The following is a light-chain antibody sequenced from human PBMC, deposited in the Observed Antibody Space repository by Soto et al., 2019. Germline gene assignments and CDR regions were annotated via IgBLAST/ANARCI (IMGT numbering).Light chain of an antibody. CDR1: SSDVGSYNY. V-gene: IGLV2-14*01. J-gene: IGLJ2*01. Sequence: QSVLTQPASVSGSPGQSITISCTGTSSDVGSYNYVSWYQQHPGKAPKLMIYDVSNRPSGVSNRFSGSKSGNTASLTISGLQAEDEADYYCNSFTRSSTLVFGGGTKLTVL. CDR3: NSFTRSSTLV. CDR2: DVS.